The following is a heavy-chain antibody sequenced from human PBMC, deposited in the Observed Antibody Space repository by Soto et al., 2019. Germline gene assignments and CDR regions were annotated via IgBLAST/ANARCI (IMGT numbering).Heavy chain of an antibody. J-gene: IGHJ5*02. Sequence: GESLKISCKGSGYSFTSYWIGWVRQMPGKGLEWMGIIYPGDSDTRYSPSFQGQVTISADKSISTAYLQWSSLKASDTAMYYCARQGDSYGRPTNNWFDPWGQGALVTVYS. CDR1: GYSFTSYW. V-gene: IGHV5-51*01. D-gene: IGHD5-18*01. CDR3: ARQGDSYGRPTNNWFDP. CDR2: IYPGDSDT.